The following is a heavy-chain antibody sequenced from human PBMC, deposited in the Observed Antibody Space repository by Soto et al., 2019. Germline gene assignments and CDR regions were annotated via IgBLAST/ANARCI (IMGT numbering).Heavy chain of an antibody. D-gene: IGHD6-6*01. Sequence: ASVKVSCKASGYTFTGYYMHWVRQAPGQGLEWMGWINTNSGGTNYAQKFQGWVTMTRDTSISTAYMELSRLRSDDTAVYYCARGRFSSSLGYYYYGMDVWGQGTTVTVSS. J-gene: IGHJ6*02. CDR3: ARGRFSSSLGYYYYGMDV. CDR2: INTNSGGT. CDR1: GYTFTGYY. V-gene: IGHV1-2*04.